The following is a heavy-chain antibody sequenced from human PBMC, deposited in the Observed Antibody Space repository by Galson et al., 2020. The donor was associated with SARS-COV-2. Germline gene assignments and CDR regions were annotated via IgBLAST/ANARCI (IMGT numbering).Heavy chain of an antibody. D-gene: IGHD1-1*01. V-gene: IGHV3-33*01. Sequence: GGSLRLSCTVSGFTFSSHGMHWVRQAPGKGLEWVATIWYDGYNKYYADSVKGRFTISRDNSKNALYLQMNSLSADDTAVYYCARDRERVSQLHYFDYWGQGTLVTVSS. CDR2: IWYDGYNK. CDR3: ARDRERVSQLHYFDY. J-gene: IGHJ4*02. CDR1: GFTFSSHG.